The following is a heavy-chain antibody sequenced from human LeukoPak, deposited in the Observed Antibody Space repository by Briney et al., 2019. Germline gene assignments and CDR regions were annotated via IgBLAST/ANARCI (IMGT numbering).Heavy chain of an antibody. CDR1: GGSISSYY. CDR3: VRSLLLQIDY. Sequence: SETLSLTCTVSGGSISSYYWSWIRQPPGKGLEWIGYIYYSGSTNYNPSLKSRVTISVDTSKNQFSLKLSSVTAADTAVYYCVRSLLLQIDYWGQGTLVTVSS. CDR2: IYYSGST. J-gene: IGHJ4*02. D-gene: IGHD3-22*01. V-gene: IGHV4-59*08.